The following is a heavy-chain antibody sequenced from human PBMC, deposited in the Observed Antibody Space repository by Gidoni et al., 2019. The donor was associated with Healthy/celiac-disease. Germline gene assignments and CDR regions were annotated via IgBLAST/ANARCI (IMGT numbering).Heavy chain of an antibody. CDR3: ARDPRLRFLEWLPGLDY. V-gene: IGHV3-74*01. D-gene: IGHD3-3*01. CDR2: INSDGSST. CDR1: GFTFSSYW. J-gene: IGHJ4*02. Sequence: EVQLVESGGGLVQPGGSLSLSCAASGFTFSSYWMHWVRQAPGKGLVWVSRINSDGSSTSYADSVKGRFTISRDNAKNTLYLQMNSLRAEDTAVYYCARDPRLRFLEWLPGLDYWGQGTLVTVSS.